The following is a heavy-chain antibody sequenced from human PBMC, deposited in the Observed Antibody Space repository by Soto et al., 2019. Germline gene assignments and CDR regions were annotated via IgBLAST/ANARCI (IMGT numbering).Heavy chain of an antibody. CDR3: AKDAARVGYGDYGIFDY. D-gene: IGHD4-17*01. J-gene: IGHJ4*02. CDR1: GFTFSSYG. Sequence: QVQLVESGGGVVQPGRSLRLSCAASGFTFSSYGMHWVRQAPGKGLEWVAVISYDGSNKYYADSVKGRFTISRDNSKNALYLQMNSLRAEDTAVYYCAKDAARVGYGDYGIFDYWGQGTLVTVCS. V-gene: IGHV3-30*18. CDR2: ISYDGSNK.